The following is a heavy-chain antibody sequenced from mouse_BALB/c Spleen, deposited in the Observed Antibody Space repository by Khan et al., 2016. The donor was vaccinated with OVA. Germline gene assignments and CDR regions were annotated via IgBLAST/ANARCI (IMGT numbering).Heavy chain of an antibody. J-gene: IGHJ3*01. CDR2: IHYGGNT. V-gene: IGHV3-1*02. CDR3: ARAGRWFPY. Sequence: EVQLQESGPDLVKPSQSLSLTCTVTGYSITSGYSWHWIRQFPGNKLEWMGYIHYGGNTNYKPSLKSRISITRDTSRNQYFLQLNSEATEDTATYYCARAGRWFPYWGQGTLVTVSA. CDR1: GYSITSGYS.